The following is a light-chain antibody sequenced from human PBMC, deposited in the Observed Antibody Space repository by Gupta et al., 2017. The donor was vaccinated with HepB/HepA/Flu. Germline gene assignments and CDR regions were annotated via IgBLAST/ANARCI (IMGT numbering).Light chain of an antibody. V-gene: IGKV3-20*01. CDR1: QSVSSSY. CDR2: GAS. Sequence: EIVLTQSPGTLSLSPGERATLSCRASQSVSSSYLAWYQQKPGQAPRLLIYGASSRATGIPDRFSGSGSGTDFTLTSSRLEPEDCAVYYCQQDGSSWTFGQGTKVEIK. J-gene: IGKJ1*01. CDR3: QQDGSSWT.